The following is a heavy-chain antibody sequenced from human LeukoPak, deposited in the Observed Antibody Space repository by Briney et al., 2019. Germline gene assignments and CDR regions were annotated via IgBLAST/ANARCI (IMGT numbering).Heavy chain of an antibody. CDR1: GYTFTSYY. V-gene: IGHV1-46*01. D-gene: IGHD3-22*01. Sequence: ASVKVSCKASGYTFTSYYMHWVRQAPGQGLEWMGIINPSGGSTSYAQKFQGRVTMTRDTSTSTVYMELSSLRSEDTAVYYCASTEYYYDSSGYYGNWGQGTLVTVSS. CDR3: ASTEYYYDSSGYYGN. J-gene: IGHJ4*02. CDR2: INPSGGST.